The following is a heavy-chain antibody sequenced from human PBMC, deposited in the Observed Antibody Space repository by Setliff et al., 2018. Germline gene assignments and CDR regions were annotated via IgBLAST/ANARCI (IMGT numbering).Heavy chain of an antibody. V-gene: IGHV4-39*01. J-gene: IGHJ6*02. Sequence: KPSETLSLTCTVSGGSISSSSYYWGWIRQPPGKGLEWIGSIYYSESTYYNPSLKSRVTISVDTSKNQFSLKLRSVTAADTAVYYCARHRSGWYGYYYYGMDVWGQGTTVTVSS. CDR1: GGSISSSSYY. D-gene: IGHD6-19*01. CDR2: IYYSEST. CDR3: ARHRSGWYGYYYYGMDV.